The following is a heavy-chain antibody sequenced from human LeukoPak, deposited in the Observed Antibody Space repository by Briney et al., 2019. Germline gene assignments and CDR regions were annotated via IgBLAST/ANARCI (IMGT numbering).Heavy chain of an antibody. CDR1: GYTFTSYA. CDR3: TSVIVGATAPWFDP. D-gene: IGHD1-26*01. V-gene: IGHV7-4-1*02. CDR2: INTNTGKP. Sequence: ASVKVSCKASGYTFTSYAMHWVRQAPGQGLEWMGWINTNTGKPVYAQGLTGRFVFSWDTSVSTAYLQISSLKTEDTGIYFCTSVIVGATAPWFDPWGQGTPVTVSS. J-gene: IGHJ5*02.